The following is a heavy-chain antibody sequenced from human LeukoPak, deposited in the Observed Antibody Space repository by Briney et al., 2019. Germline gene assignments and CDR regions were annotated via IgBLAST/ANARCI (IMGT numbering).Heavy chain of an antibody. CDR2: MNPNSGNT. D-gene: IGHD2-15*01. V-gene: IGHV1-8*01. CDR3: ARGVARNWFDP. CDR1: GYTFINYG. Sequence: ASVKVSCKASGYTFINYGISWVRQAPGQGLEWMGWMNPNSGNTGYAQKFQGRVTITRNTSISTAYMELSSLRSEDTAVYYCARGVARNWFDPWGQGTLVTVSS. J-gene: IGHJ5*02.